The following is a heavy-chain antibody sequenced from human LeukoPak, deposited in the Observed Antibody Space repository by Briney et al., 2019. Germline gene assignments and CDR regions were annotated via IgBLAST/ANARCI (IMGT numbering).Heavy chain of an antibody. Sequence: GGSLRLSCAASGFTFSAFWMAWVRQAPEKGLEWVANIKQDGSEKYYVDSVKGRFTISRDNAKNSLYLQMNSLRAEDTAVYYCAKNGDCSGGNCYSSLDYWGQGTLVTVSS. D-gene: IGHD2-15*01. CDR1: GFTFSAFW. CDR2: IKQDGSEK. V-gene: IGHV3-7*03. CDR3: AKNGDCSGGNCYSSLDY. J-gene: IGHJ4*02.